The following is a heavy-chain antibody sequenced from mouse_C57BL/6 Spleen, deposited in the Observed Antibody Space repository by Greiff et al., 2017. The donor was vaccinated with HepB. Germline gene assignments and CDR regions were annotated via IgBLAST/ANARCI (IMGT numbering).Heavy chain of an antibody. Sequence: VVEPGASVKISCKASGYSFTDYNMNWVKQSNGKSLEWIGVINPNYGTTSYNQKFKGKATLTVDQSSSTAYMQLNSLTSEDSAVYYCARRDYDYDEGAFAYWGQGTLVTVSA. CDR3: ARRDYDYDEGAFAY. V-gene: IGHV1-39*01. J-gene: IGHJ3*01. D-gene: IGHD2-4*01. CDR2: INPNYGTT. CDR1: GYSFTDYN.